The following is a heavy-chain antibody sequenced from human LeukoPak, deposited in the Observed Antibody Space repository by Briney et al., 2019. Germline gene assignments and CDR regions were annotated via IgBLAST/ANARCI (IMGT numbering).Heavy chain of an antibody. J-gene: IGHJ4*02. CDR3: ARDEAAAGAPSGDY. Sequence: SETLSLTCTVSGGSISSSSYYWGWIRQPPGKGLEWIGSIYYSGSTYYNPSPKSRVTISVDTSKNQFSLKLSSVTAADTAVYYCARDEAAAGAPSGDYWGQGTLVTVSS. V-gene: IGHV4-39*07. CDR2: IYYSGST. D-gene: IGHD6-13*01. CDR1: GGSISSSSYY.